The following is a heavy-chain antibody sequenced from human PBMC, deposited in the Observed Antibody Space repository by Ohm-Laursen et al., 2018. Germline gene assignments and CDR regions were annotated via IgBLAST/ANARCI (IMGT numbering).Heavy chain of an antibody. D-gene: IGHD2-21*02. Sequence: SRRLSCAAPGFIVSSTYMVWVRQAPGKGLEYVAVIYTGGSTDYADSVKGRFTISRDNSKNTLYLQMNSLRVEDTAVYYCVGEGDGTSYQWWGQGTLVTVSS. CDR2: IYTGGST. CDR3: VGEGDGTSYQW. CDR1: GFIVSSTY. J-gene: IGHJ4*02. V-gene: IGHV3-53*01.